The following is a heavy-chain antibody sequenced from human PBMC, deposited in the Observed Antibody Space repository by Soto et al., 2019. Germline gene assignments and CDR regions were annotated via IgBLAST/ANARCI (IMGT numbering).Heavy chain of an antibody. V-gene: IGHV1-24*01. CDR3: ATEITPGRAFDI. J-gene: IGHJ3*02. CDR2: FDPEDGET. D-gene: IGHD1-20*01. CDR1: GYTLTELS. Sequence: ASVKVSCKVSGYTLTELSMHWVRQAPGKGLEWMGGFDPEDGETIYAQKFQGRVTMTEDTSTDTAYMELSSLRAEDTAVYYCATEITPGRAFDIWGQGTMVTVSS.